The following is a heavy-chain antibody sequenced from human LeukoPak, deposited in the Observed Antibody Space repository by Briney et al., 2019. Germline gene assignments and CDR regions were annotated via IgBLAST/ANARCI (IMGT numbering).Heavy chain of an antibody. Sequence: ASVKVSCKASGYTFTGYYMHWVRQAPGQGLEWMGWINPNSGGTNYAQKSQGRVTMTRDTSISTAYMELSRLRSDDTAVYYCAREDPGVGGSCYHWGQGTLVTVSS. D-gene: IGHD2-15*01. CDR2: INPNSGGT. CDR3: AREDPGVGGSCYH. J-gene: IGHJ5*02. V-gene: IGHV1-2*02. CDR1: GYTFTGYY.